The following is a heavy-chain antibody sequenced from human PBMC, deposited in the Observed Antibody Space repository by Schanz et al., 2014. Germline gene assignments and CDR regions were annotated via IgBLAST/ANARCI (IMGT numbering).Heavy chain of an antibody. CDR2: ISANDYDT. CDR3: ATDYSGGGCHI. CDR1: GFAFSSFA. V-gene: IGHV3-23*04. Sequence: EVFLVESGGGLVQPGGSLRLSCAASGFAFSSFALSWVRQSPGKGLEWVSAISANDYDTYYAPSVKGRFTVSRDNSKNTVYLQMNSLRAEDTALYFCATDYSGGGCHIWGQGTMVTVSS. D-gene: IGHD6-19*01. J-gene: IGHJ3*02.